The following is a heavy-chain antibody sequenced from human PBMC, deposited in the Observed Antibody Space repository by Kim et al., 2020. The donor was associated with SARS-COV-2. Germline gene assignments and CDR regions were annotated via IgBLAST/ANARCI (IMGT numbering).Heavy chain of an antibody. Sequence: SETLSLTCTVSGCSISSSSYYWGWLRQPPGKGLEWIGSIYYSGSTYYNPSLKSRVTISVDTSKNQFSLKLSSVNAADTAVYYCAVGIAVAGTGYYYYYGMDVWGQGTTVTVSS. V-gene: IGHV4-39*07. CDR2: IYYSGST. J-gene: IGHJ6*02. D-gene: IGHD6-19*01. CDR3: AVGIAVAGTGYYYYYGMDV. CDR1: GCSISSSSYY.